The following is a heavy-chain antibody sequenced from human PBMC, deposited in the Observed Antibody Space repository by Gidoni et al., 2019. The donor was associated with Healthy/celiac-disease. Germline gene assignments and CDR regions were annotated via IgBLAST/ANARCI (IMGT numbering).Heavy chain of an antibody. CDR1: GFTFSSYA. Sequence: EVQLLVSGGGLVQPGGSLILSCAASGFTFSSYAMRGVRQAPGKGLEWVSAISGSGGSTDYADSVKGRFTISRDNSKNTLYLQMNSLRAEETAVYYCAKDLRGYGYYGSGSYYNPIWGQGTLVTVSS. V-gene: IGHV3-23*01. CDR2: ISGSGGST. J-gene: IGHJ4*02. CDR3: AKDLRGYGYYGSGSYYNPI. D-gene: IGHD3-10*01.